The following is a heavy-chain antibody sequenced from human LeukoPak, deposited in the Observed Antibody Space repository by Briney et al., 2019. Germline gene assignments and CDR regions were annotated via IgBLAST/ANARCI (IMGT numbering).Heavy chain of an antibody. J-gene: IGHJ3*02. CDR2: INSDGSST. CDR1: GFTFSSYW. Sequence: GGSLRLSCAASGFTFSSYWMHLVRQAPGKGLVWVSRINSDGSSTSYADSVKGRFTISRDNAKNTLYLQMNSLRAEDTAVYYCARESHQFRYAFDIWGQGTIVTVSS. CDR3: ARESHQFRYAFDI. D-gene: IGHD2-2*01. V-gene: IGHV3-74*01.